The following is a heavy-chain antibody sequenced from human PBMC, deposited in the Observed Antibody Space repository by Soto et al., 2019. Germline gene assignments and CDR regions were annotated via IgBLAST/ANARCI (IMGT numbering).Heavy chain of an antibody. J-gene: IGHJ6*02. CDR3: ARFTAAGPYYYYGMDV. D-gene: IGHD6-13*01. CDR2: IDPSDSYT. CDR1: GYSFTSYW. Sequence: GESLKISCKGSGYSFTSYWISWVRQMPGKGLEWMGRIDPSDSYTNYSPSFQGHVTISADKSISTAYLQWSSLKASDTAMYYCARFTAAGPYYYYGMDVWGQGTTVTVSS. V-gene: IGHV5-10-1*01.